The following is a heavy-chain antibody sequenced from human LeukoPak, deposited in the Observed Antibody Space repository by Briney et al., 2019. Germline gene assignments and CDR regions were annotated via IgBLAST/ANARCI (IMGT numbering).Heavy chain of an antibody. V-gene: IGHV3-15*01. CDR1: GFTFSNAW. J-gene: IGHJ6*03. CDR2: IKSKTDGGTT. CDR3: TTDMWVAPKNYYMDV. Sequence: PGGSLRLSCAASGFTFSNAWMSWVRQAPGKGLEWVGRIKSKTDGGTTDYAAPVKGRFTISRDDSKNTLYLQMNSLKTEDTAVYYCTTDMWVAPKNYYMDVWGKGTTVTVSS. D-gene: IGHD1-26*01.